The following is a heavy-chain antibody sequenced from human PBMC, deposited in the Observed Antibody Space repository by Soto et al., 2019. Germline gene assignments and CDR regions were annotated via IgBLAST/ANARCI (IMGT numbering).Heavy chain of an antibody. J-gene: IGHJ4*02. V-gene: IGHV4-30-4*01. CDR3: ARVQKSWHIRYCDCFPHYFDY. D-gene: IGHD3-9*01. CDR1: GGSISSGDYY. Sequence: SETLSLTCTVSGGSISSGDYYWSWLRQPPGKGLEWIGYIYYSGSTYYNPSLKSRVTISDDTSKNQFSLKLSSVNAEDTAVYYCARVQKSWHIRYCDCFPHYFDYWGQGTLVTVSS. CDR2: IYYSGST.